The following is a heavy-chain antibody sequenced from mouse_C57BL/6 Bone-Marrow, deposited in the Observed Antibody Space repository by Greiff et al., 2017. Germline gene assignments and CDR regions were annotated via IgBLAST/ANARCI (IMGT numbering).Heavy chain of an antibody. Sequence: EVHLVESEGGLVQPGSSMKLSCTASGFTFSDYYMAWVRQVPEKGLEWVANINYDGSSTYYLDSLKSRFIISRDNAKNTLYLQMSSLKSEDTATYYCAREGGAGPFDYWGQGTTLTVSS. CDR3: AREGGAGPFDY. J-gene: IGHJ2*01. D-gene: IGHD1-1*02. CDR2: INYDGSST. V-gene: IGHV5-16*01. CDR1: GFTFSDYY.